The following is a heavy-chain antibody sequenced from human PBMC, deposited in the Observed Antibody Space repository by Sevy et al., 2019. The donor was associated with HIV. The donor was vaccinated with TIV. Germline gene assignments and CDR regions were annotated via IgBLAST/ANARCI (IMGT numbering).Heavy chain of an antibody. V-gene: IGHV3-48*03. D-gene: IGHD4-17*01. J-gene: IGHJ4*02. CDR3: ARDLPPAATTVAHFDY. CDR1: GFTFSSYE. CDR2: ISNSGSTI. Sequence: GGSLRLSCAASGFTFSSYEMNWVRQAPGKGLEWVSYISNSGSTIYYSDSVKGGFTISRDNAKNSLYLQMNSLRVDDTAVYYCARDLPPAATTVAHFDYWGRGTLVTVSS.